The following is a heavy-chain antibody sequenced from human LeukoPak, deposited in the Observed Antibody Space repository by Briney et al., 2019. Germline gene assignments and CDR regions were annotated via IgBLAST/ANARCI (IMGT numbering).Heavy chain of an antibody. V-gene: IGHV3-11*04. CDR1: GFTFSDYY. D-gene: IGHD3-10*02. Sequence: GGSLRLSCAASGFTFSDYYMTWIRQAPGKGLEWVSYISSSGTTTYYAESVKGRFTISRDNAKNSLYLQMNSLRAEDTAVYYCAELGITMIGGVWGKGTTVTISS. J-gene: IGHJ6*04. CDR2: ISSSGTTT. CDR3: AELGITMIGGV.